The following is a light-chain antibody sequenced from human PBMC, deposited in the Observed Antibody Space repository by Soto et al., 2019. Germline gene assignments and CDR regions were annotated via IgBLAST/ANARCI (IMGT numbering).Light chain of an antibody. V-gene: IGKV1-39*01. CDR1: QIISSY. CDR3: QQSYSTLIT. Sequence: DIQMTQSPASLSLSVGCRFTSTCLSSQIISSYLSWYQQTPGQAPKLLIYAAPSLQRGVPSRFSGSGSGTDFTLTISSLPPEAFANYYCQQSYSTLITFGQGTRLEI. J-gene: IGKJ5*01. CDR2: AAP.